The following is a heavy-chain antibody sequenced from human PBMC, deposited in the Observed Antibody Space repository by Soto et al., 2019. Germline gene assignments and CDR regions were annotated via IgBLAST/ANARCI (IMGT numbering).Heavy chain of an antibody. D-gene: IGHD4-17*01. J-gene: IGHJ4*02. V-gene: IGHV3-30*18. CDR3: ANSWTTLTTGFDF. CDR1: GFTFSSYA. CDR2: ISSDGSEK. Sequence: GGSLRLSCVASGFTFSSYAMHWVRHAPGKGLGWVAVISSDGSEKYYLDSVRDRFTISRDNSKNTLYLQMNNLRPEDTAMYYCANSWTTLTTGFDFWGQGAPVTVSS.